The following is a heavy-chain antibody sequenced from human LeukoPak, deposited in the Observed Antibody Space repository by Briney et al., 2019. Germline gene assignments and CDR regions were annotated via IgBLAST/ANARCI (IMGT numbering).Heavy chain of an antibody. Sequence: SETLSLTCTVSGGSISSGGYYWSWIRQHPGKGLEWIGYIYHSGSTYYNPSLKSRVTISVDTSKNQFSLKLSSVTAADTAVYYCARVRYMDWFDPWGQGTLVTVSS. CDR2: IYHSGST. J-gene: IGHJ5*02. V-gene: IGHV4-31*03. D-gene: IGHD1-14*01. CDR1: GGSISSGGYY. CDR3: ARVRYMDWFDP.